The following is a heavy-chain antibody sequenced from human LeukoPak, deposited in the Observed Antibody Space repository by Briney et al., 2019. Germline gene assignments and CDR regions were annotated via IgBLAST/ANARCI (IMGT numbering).Heavy chain of an antibody. D-gene: IGHD2-2*01. J-gene: IGHJ3*02. Sequence: SETLSLTCTVSGYSISSGYYWGWIRQPPGKGLEWIGSIYHSGSTYYNPSLKSRVTISVDTSKNQFPLKLSSVTAADTAVYYCARHKRPGLTAAGSAFDIWGQGTMVTVSS. CDR2: IYHSGST. CDR3: ARHKRPGLTAAGSAFDI. V-gene: IGHV4-38-2*02. CDR1: GYSISSGYY.